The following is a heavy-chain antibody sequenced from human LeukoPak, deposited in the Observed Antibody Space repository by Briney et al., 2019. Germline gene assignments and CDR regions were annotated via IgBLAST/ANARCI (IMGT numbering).Heavy chain of an antibody. J-gene: IGHJ5*02. CDR2: IYYSGST. CDR1: GGSIRSYY. CDR3: ARDRENSGYGNPWFDP. D-gene: IGHD5-12*01. Sequence: PSETLSLTCTVSGGSIRSYYWSWIRQPPGKGLEWIGYIYYSGSTNYNPSLKSRVTISVDTSKNRFSLKLSPVTAADTAVYYCARDRENSGYGNPWFDPWGQGTLVTVSS. V-gene: IGHV4-59*01.